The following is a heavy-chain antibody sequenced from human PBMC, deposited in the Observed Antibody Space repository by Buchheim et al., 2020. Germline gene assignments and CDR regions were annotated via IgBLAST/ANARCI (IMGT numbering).Heavy chain of an antibody. D-gene: IGHD3-3*01. Sequence: EVQLVESGGDLVKPGGSLRLSCATSGFTFTNAWMSWVRQAPGKGLEWVGRIKSKTDGGITEYAAPVKGRFAISRDDSKNTLYLQMNSLEIEDTAKYYCTPGSYDFWSGYPYYFDYWGQGTL. V-gene: IGHV3-15*01. CDR3: TPGSYDFWSGYPYYFDY. CDR2: IKSKTDGGIT. J-gene: IGHJ4*02. CDR1: GFTFTNAW.